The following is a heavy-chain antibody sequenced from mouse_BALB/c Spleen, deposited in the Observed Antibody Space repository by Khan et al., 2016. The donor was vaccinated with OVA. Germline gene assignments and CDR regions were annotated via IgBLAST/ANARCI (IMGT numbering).Heavy chain of an antibody. CDR1: GFTFSSYG. D-gene: IGHD1-1*01. V-gene: IGHV5-6*01. Sequence: EVQGVESGGDLVKPGGSLKLSCAASGFTFSSYGMSWVRQTPDKRLEWVATISSGGSYTYSPDSVKGRFTISRDNAKKTLYLQMRSMKSDDTAMCYCARQGFYYGICYYIDYWGQGTTLTVSS. CDR2: ISSGGSYT. CDR3: ARQGFYYGICYYIDY. J-gene: IGHJ2*01.